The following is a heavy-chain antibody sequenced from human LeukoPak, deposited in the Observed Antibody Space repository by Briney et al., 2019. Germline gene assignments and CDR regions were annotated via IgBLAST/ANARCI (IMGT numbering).Heavy chain of an antibody. Sequence: GGSLRLSCAASGFTFSSYSMNWVRQAPGKGLEWVSSISSSSSYIYYADSVKGRFTISRDNAKNSLYLQMNSLRAEDTAVYYGARVVPAAIGLFDYWGQGTLVTVSS. J-gene: IGHJ4*02. CDR1: GFTFSSYS. D-gene: IGHD2-2*01. CDR3: ARVVPAAIGLFDY. CDR2: ISSSSSYI. V-gene: IGHV3-21*01.